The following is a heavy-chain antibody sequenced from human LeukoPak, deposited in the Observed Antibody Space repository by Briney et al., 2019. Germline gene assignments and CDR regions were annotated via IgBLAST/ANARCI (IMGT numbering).Heavy chain of an antibody. CDR2: ISWNSGSI. Sequence: QPGRSLRLSCAASGFTFDDYAMHWVRQAPGKGLEWVSGISWNSGSIGYADSVKGRFTISRDNAKDSLYLQMNSLRAEDMALYYCAKSAAAGYYYYYMDVWGKGTTVTVSS. CDR1: GFTFDDYA. D-gene: IGHD6-13*01. V-gene: IGHV3-9*03. CDR3: AKSAAAGYYYYYMDV. J-gene: IGHJ6*03.